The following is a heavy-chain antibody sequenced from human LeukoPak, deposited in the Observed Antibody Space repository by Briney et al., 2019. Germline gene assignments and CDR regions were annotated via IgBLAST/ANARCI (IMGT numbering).Heavy chain of an antibody. CDR3: ARGGTMVRGVIPREY. CDR2: INHGGST. CDR1: GGSFSGHF. D-gene: IGHD3-10*01. J-gene: IGHJ4*02. V-gene: IGHV4-34*01. Sequence: SETLPLTCAVYGGSFSGHFWNWIRQAPGKGLEWIGEINHGGSTNYNPSLKNRVTISVDTSKNQFSLKLSSVTAADTAVYYCARGGTMVRGVIPREYWGQGTLVTVSS.